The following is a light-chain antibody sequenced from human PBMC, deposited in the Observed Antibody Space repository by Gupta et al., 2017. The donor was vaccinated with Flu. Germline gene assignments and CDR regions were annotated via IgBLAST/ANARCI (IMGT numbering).Light chain of an antibody. V-gene: IGLV6-57*01. J-gene: IGLJ2*01. CDR1: SGSIASSF. Sequence: SSGSIASSFVQWCQRRPGSSPTTVIYESTQRPSGVPDRFSGSIDRSSNCASLTISGLKTEDEADYYCHSYDTNTVIFGGGTKLTVL. CDR2: EST. CDR3: HSYDTNTVI.